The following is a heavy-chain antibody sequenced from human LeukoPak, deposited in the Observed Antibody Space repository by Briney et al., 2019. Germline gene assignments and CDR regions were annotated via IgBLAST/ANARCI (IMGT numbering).Heavy chain of an antibody. CDR2: ISSSGYTT. D-gene: IGHD1-1*01. J-gene: IGHJ4*02. CDR3: ARETAYNRLDY. V-gene: IGHV3-11*04. CDR1: GFTFSDYY. Sequence: GGSLRLSCAASGFTFSDYYMAWILQAPGKGLEWISYISSSGYTTYDADSVKGRFTISRDNAQNYLYLQMNSLRVEDTAVYFCARETAYNRLDYWGQGTLVTVSS.